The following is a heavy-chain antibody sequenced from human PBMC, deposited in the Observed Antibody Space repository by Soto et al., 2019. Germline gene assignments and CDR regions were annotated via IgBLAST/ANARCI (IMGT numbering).Heavy chain of an antibody. J-gene: IGHJ6*02. Sequence: EASVKVSGKASGGTFSSYAISWVRQAPGQGLEWMGGIIPIFGTANYAQKFQGRVTITADKSTSTAYMELSSLRSEDTALYYCARTTYYSDSSGPGDFDYYYYGMDFWGQGTTGTVS. CDR3: ARTTYYSDSSGPGDFDYYYYGMDF. V-gene: IGHV1-69*06. CDR1: GGTFSSYA. D-gene: IGHD3-22*01. CDR2: IIPIFGTA.